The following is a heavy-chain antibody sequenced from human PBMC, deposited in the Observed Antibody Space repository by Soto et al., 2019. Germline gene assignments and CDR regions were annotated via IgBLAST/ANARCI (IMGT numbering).Heavy chain of an antibody. V-gene: IGHV3-48*02. CDR1: GFTFSSYS. CDR2: ISSSSSTI. Sequence: EVQLVESGGGLVQPGGSLRLSCAASGFTFSSYSMNWVRQAPGKGLEWVSYISSSSSTIYYADSVKGRFTISRDNAKNSLYLQMSSLRDEDTAVYYCAREIFGEQWLVRYYYYYGMDVWGQGTTVTVSS. J-gene: IGHJ6*02. CDR3: AREIFGEQWLVRYYYYYGMDV. D-gene: IGHD6-19*01.